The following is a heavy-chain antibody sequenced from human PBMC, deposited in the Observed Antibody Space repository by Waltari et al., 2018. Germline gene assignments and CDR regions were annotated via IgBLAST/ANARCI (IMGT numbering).Heavy chain of an antibody. J-gene: IGHJ4*02. D-gene: IGHD3-22*01. CDR1: GGSFSGYY. Sequence: QVQLQQWGAGLLKPSETLSLTCAVYGGSFSGYYWSWIRQPPGKGLEWVSYISSSSSTIYYADSVKGRFTISRDNAKNSLYLQMNSLRAEDTAVYYCARGPGTMIVVVNFGYWGQGTLVTVSS. V-gene: IGHV3-11*04. CDR2: ISSSSSTI. CDR3: ARGPGTMIVVVNFGY.